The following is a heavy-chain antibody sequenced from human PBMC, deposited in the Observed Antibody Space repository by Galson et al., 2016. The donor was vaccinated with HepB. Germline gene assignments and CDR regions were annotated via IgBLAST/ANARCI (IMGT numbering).Heavy chain of an antibody. D-gene: IGHD3-16*01. V-gene: IGHV4-4*07. J-gene: IGHJ3*02. CDR1: GASISGSF. CDR2: INTSGGTSAGA. Sequence: EPLSLTCTVSGASISGSFWSWIRQPAGKGLEWIGRINTSGGTSAGASYCPSLKGRVSISADLSKNQLSLTLPSMTAADTAVYYCARGAAGPQGEAFDIWGQGTMVTVSS. CDR3: ARGAAGPQGEAFDI.